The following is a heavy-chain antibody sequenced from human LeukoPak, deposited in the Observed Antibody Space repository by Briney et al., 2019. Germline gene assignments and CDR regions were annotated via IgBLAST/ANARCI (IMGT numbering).Heavy chain of an antibody. V-gene: IGHV1-8*02. CDR2: MNPNSGNT. CDR3: ARGDLPAFDY. CDR1: GYTFTGYY. Sequence: GASVKVSCKASGYTFTGYYMHWVRQAPGQGLEWMGWMNPNSGNTGYAQKFQGRVTMTRNTSISTAYMELSSLRSEDTAVYYCARGDLPAFDYWGQGTLVTVSS. J-gene: IGHJ4*02.